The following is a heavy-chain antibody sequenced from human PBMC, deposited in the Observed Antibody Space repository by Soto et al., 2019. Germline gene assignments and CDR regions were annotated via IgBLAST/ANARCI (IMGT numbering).Heavy chain of an antibody. Sequence: PGGSLRLSCAASGFMFNAYGMHWVRQAPGNGLEWVAVISFDGSNQYYEESVKGRFTISRDNSKNTLYLQMHRLRAEDTAVYFCVKAGTMAGTGTTPRSFEIWGRGTMVTVSS. CDR2: ISFDGSNQ. J-gene: IGHJ3*02. D-gene: IGHD1-1*01. CDR3: VKAGTMAGTGTTPRSFEI. V-gene: IGHV3-30*18. CDR1: GFMFNAYG.